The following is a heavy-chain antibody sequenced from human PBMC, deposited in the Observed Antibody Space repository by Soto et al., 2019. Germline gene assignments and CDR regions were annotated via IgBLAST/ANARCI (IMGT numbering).Heavy chain of an antibody. CDR2: INQDGTEK. J-gene: IGHJ4*02. V-gene: IGHV3-7*01. CDR1: GFTFSRYW. Sequence: LRLSCATPGFTFSRYWMTWVRQVPGKGLEWVANINQDGTEKYYLASVKGRFTISRDNAKDSLDLQMNALSADDTAVYYCAKAPDGSGREYYCDYWGQGTLVTVSS. D-gene: IGHD3-10*01. CDR3: AKAPDGSGREYYCDY.